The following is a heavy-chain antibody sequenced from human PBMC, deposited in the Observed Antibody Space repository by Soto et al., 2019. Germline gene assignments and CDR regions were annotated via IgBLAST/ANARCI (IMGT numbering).Heavy chain of an antibody. D-gene: IGHD3-16*02. CDR1: GFTFTDPC. V-gene: IGHV3-15*07. CDR3: TTDRQYRPAY. Sequence: GASLRLSCVASGFTFTDPCMNWVRQTPGKGLEWVGRIKSRADGGTTGYPEPVKGRFTISRDDSINTVYLQMNSLKIEDTGVSYCTTDRQYRPAYWGQGT. J-gene: IGHJ4*02. CDR2: IKSRADGGTT.